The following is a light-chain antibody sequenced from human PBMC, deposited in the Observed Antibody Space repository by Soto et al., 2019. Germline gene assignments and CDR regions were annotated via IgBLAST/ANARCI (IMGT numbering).Light chain of an antibody. Sequence: EIVLTQSPATLSLSPGERATLSCRASQSVSSYLACYQQKPGQAPRLLIYDASNRATGIPARFSGSGSGTDFTLTISSLEPEDFAVYYCQQLFTFGQGTRLEIK. V-gene: IGKV3-11*01. CDR1: QSVSSY. CDR3: QQLFT. J-gene: IGKJ5*01. CDR2: DAS.